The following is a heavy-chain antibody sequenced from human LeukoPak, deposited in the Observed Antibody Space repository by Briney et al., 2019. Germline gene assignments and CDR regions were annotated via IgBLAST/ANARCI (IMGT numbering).Heavy chain of an antibody. CDR3: ARDPGSGYEEHFDY. D-gene: IGHD5-12*01. J-gene: IGHJ4*02. V-gene: IGHV3-48*04. CDR2: ISSSGSTM. CDR1: GFTFGTYW. Sequence: GGSLRLSCAASGFTFGTYWMQWVRQAPGKGLEWVSYISSSGSTMYYTDSVKGRFTISRDNAKDSLYLQMNSLRAEDTAVNYCARDPGSGYEEHFDYWGQGTLVTVSS.